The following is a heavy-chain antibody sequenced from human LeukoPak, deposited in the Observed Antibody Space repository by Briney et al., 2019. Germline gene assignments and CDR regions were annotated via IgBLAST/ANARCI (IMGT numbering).Heavy chain of an antibody. CDR1: GFTFSSYA. V-gene: IGHV3-30-3*01. CDR2: ISYDGSNK. D-gene: IGHD2-2*01. CDR3: ARPSCEYLLLCPFDY. Sequence: PGRSLRLSCAASGFTFSSYAMHWVRQAPGKGLEWVAVISYDGSNKYYADSVKGRFTISRDNSKNTLYLQMNSLRAEDTAVYYCARPSCEYLLLCPFDYWGQGTLVTVSS. J-gene: IGHJ4*02.